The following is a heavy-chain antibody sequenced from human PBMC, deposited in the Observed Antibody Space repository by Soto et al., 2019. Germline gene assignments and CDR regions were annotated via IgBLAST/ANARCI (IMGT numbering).Heavy chain of an antibody. CDR1: GFTFSSYA. Sequence: QVQLVESGGGVVQPGRSLRLSCAASGFTFSSYAMHWVRQAPGKGLEWVAVISYDGSNKYYADSVKGRFTISRDNSKNTLYLQMNSLRAEDTAVYYCARGGDGLHTNDYWGQGTLVTVSS. CDR3: ARGGDGLHTNDY. J-gene: IGHJ4*02. CDR2: ISYDGSNK. V-gene: IGHV3-30-3*01. D-gene: IGHD3-10*01.